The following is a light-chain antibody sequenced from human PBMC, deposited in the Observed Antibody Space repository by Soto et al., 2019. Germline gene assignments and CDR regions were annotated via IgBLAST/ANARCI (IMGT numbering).Light chain of an antibody. CDR3: QQYNSYSRS. J-gene: IGKJ1*01. Sequence: DMQMTQSPATLPASKGDRVTXTCRASQSISSWLAWYQQKAGKATKLLIYDASRLESGVPSRFSGSGTGTELTLTISSLQPDDFATYYCQQYNSYSRSFGQGTKVDIK. V-gene: IGKV1-5*01. CDR1: QSISSW. CDR2: DAS.